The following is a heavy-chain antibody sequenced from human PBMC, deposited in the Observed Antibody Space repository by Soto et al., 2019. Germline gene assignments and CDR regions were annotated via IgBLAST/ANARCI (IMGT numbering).Heavy chain of an antibody. V-gene: IGHV3-30*04. CDR2: ESFDGNRQ. CDR3: ARRHREVPALIGDYFDY. D-gene: IGHD2-2*01. Sequence: QVQLVESGGGVVQPGKSLTLSCAASGFTFSSFAMHWVRQPPGKGLEWVAVESFDGNRQYFSDSVKGRFTISRDNSKNTVSLHMNSLRDDDSALYYCARRHREVPALIGDYFDYWGQGTLVTVSS. CDR1: GFTFSSFA. J-gene: IGHJ4*02.